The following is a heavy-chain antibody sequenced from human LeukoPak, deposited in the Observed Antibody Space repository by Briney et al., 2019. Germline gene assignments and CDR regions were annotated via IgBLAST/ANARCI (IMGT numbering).Heavy chain of an antibody. CDR3: AKEGLRGSSGYYSPRWVDY. Sequence: GGSLRLSCAASGFTFSSYSMNWVRQAPGKGLEWVSSISSSSSYIYYADSVKGRFTISRDNAKNSLYLQMNSLRAEDTAVYYCAKEGLRGSSGYYSPRWVDYWGQGTLVTVSS. D-gene: IGHD3-22*01. J-gene: IGHJ4*02. CDR1: GFTFSSYS. CDR2: ISSSSSYI. V-gene: IGHV3-21*01.